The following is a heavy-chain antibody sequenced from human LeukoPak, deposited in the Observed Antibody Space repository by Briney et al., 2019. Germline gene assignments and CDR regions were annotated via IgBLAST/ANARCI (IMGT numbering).Heavy chain of an antibody. Sequence: SETLSLTCAVYGGSFSGYYWSWIRQPPGKGLEWIGEINHSGSTNYNPSLKSRVTISVDTSKNQFSLKLNSVTDADTAVYYCARDIGLGSYYIPLSSDLWGQGILVTVSS. CDR1: GGSFSGYY. CDR3: ARDIGLGSYYIPLSSDL. V-gene: IGHV4-34*01. CDR2: INHSGST. J-gene: IGHJ5*02. D-gene: IGHD3-10*01.